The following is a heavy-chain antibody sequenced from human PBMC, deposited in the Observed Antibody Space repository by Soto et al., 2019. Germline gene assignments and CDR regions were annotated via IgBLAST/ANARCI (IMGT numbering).Heavy chain of an antibody. CDR3: ARVGGGCSGGSCYTARYYFDY. CDR2: IYHSGST. CDR1: SGSISSSNW. J-gene: IGHJ4*02. Sequence: QVQLQESGPGLVKPSGTLSLTCAVSSGSISSSNWWSWVRQPPGKGLEWIGEIYHSGSTNYNPSRKSRVTISVDKSKNQFSLKLSSVHAADTAVYYVARVGGGCSGGSCYTARYYFDYWGQGTLVTVSS. D-gene: IGHD2-15*01. V-gene: IGHV4-4*02.